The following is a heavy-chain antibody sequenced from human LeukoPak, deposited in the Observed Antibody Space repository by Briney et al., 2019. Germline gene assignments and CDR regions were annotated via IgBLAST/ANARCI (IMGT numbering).Heavy chain of an antibody. V-gene: IGHV2-5*02. CDR1: GFSLSSTGVG. J-gene: IGHJ4*02. Sequence: SGPTLVKPTQTLRLTCAFSGFSLSSTGVGVGWIRQPPGKALEWLALIYWDDNILYSPSLKSRLTITKDTSKNQVVLTMTNMDPVDTATYYCAHYGDYRFLYYFDHWGQGTLVTVSS. D-gene: IGHD4-17*01. CDR3: AHYGDYRFLYYFDH. CDR2: IYWDDNI.